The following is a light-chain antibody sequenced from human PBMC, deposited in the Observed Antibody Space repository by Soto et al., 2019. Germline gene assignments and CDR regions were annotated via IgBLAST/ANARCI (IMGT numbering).Light chain of an antibody. CDR3: CSYAGTYTYV. J-gene: IGLJ1*01. Sequence: QSVLTQPRSVSGSPGQSVTISCTGTSSDVGGYDSVSWYQQHPGKAPKVMIFDVTKRPSGVPDRFSGSKSANTASLTISGLQAEDEADYSCCSYAGTYTYVFGTGTKVTVL. V-gene: IGLV2-11*01. CDR1: SSDVGGYDS. CDR2: DVT.